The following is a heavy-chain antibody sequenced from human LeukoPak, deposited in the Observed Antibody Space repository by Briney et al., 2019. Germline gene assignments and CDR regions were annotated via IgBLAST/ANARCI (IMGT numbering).Heavy chain of an antibody. V-gene: IGHV3-30*02. D-gene: IGHD2-21*01. Sequence: GGSLRLSCAASGFTFSSYGMHWVRQAPGKGLEWVAFIRYDGSNKYYADSVKGRFTISRDNSKNSLYLQMNNLRAEDTAMFYCATSMAQDVDAFHIWGQGTMVTVSS. CDR1: GFTFSSYG. CDR2: IRYDGSNK. CDR3: ATSMAQDVDAFHI. J-gene: IGHJ3*02.